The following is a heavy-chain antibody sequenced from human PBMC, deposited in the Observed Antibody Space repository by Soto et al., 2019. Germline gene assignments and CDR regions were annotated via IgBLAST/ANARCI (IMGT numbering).Heavy chain of an antibody. CDR3: ARPTFAIATACPGDY. J-gene: IGHJ4*02. Sequence: QVQLVESGGGVVQPGRSLRLSCAASRFTFSSYAMHWVRQAPGKGLEWVAIIDYDGSNKYYADTVKGRFTISRDNSKGTRYRRLDSLCAEVTAVYYCARPTFAIATACPGDYWGQGTLVTVSS. V-gene: IGHV3-33*01. CDR2: IDYDGSNK. D-gene: IGHD6-13*01. CDR1: RFTFSSYA.